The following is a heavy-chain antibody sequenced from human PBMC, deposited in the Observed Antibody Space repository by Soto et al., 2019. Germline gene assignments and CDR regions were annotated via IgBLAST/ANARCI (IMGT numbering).Heavy chain of an antibody. Sequence: KTSETLSLTCSVSGVSISSYFWTWIRQPPGRGLEWIGYTYHRGSTNYSPSLKGRLTLSGDTSKNQFSLRLGSVTAADTAVYYCAREPIVEGPPGYNWFDPWGQGILVTVSS. V-gene: IGHV4-59*12. CDR1: GVSISSYF. D-gene: IGHD3-22*01. CDR3: AREPIVEGPPGYNWFDP. J-gene: IGHJ5*02. CDR2: TYHRGST.